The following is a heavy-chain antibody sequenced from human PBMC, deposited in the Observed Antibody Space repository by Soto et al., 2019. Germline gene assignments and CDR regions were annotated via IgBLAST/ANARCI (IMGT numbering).Heavy chain of an antibody. D-gene: IGHD3-16*01. V-gene: IGHV1-18*01. CDR3: AMVDVYVTPSPQDV. J-gene: IGHJ6*02. CDR2: INTYNGNT. CDR1: GYTFTRYG. Sequence: ASVKVCCKASGYTFTRYGIGWARQAPGQGLEWMGWINTYNGNTNYAQNVQGRVTLTTDTSTSTAYMELRSLRSNDTAIYYCAMVDVYVTPSPQDVWGQGTTVTVSS.